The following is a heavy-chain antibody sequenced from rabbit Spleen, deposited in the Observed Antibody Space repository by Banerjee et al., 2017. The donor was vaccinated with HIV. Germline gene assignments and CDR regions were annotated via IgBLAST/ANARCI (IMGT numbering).Heavy chain of an antibody. CDR1: GFSFSSSYW. Sequence: EESGGDLVKPEGSLTLTCTASGFSFSSSYWICWVRQAPGKGLEWIACIAAGSSGTTYYASWAKGRFTISKTSSTTVTLKMTSLTAADTATYFCARDTATSFSSYGMDLWGPGTLVTVS. V-gene: IGHV1S45*01. J-gene: IGHJ6*01. D-gene: IGHD1-1*01. CDR3: ARDTATSFSSYGMDL. CDR2: IAAGSSGTT.